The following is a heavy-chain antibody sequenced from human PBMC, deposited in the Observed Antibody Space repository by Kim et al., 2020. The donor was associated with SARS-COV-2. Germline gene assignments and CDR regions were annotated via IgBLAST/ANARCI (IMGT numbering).Heavy chain of an antibody. V-gene: IGHV3-30*04. CDR3: ARGFFSHDYGDRRLGYYYGLDV. Sequence: GGSLRLSCAASGFTFSSYAMHWVRQAPGKGLEWVAVISYDGSNKYYADSVKGRFTISRDNSKNPLYLQMNSLRAEDTAVYFCARGFFSHDYGDRRLGYYYGLDVWGQGTTLTVSS. J-gene: IGHJ6*02. D-gene: IGHD4-17*01. CDR1: GFTFSSYA. CDR2: ISYDGSNK.